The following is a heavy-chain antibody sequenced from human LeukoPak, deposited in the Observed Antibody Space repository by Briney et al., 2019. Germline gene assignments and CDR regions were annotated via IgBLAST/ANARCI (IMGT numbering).Heavy chain of an antibody. D-gene: IGHD1-20*01. J-gene: IGHJ4*02. CDR3: ARTYNWNDGYFDY. CDR1: GYTFITYY. CDR2: INPSGGST. Sequence: EASVKVSCKASGYTFITYYMHWVRQAPGQGLEWMGIINPSGGSTSYAQKFQGRVTMTRDTSTSTVYMKLSSLRSEDTAVYYCARTYNWNDGYFDYWGQGTLVTVSS. V-gene: IGHV1-46*01.